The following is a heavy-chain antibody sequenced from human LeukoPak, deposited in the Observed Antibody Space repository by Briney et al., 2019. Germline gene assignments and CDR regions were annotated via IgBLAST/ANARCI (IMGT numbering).Heavy chain of an antibody. CDR2: IYSSGNT. D-gene: IGHD5-24*01. J-gene: IGHJ4*02. CDR3: ARQRDGYNSSPFDY. Sequence: PSETLSLTCTVSGASISSNNYYWGWVRQPPGKGLEWIGNIYSSGNTYYNASLKSRVTISVDTSKNQFSLKLSSVTAADTAVYYCARQRDGYNSSPFDYWGQGTLVTVSS. V-gene: IGHV4-39*01. CDR1: GASISSNNYY.